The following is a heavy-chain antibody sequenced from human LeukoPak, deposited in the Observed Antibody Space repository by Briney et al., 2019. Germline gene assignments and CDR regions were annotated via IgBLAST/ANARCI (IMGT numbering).Heavy chain of an antibody. D-gene: IGHD2-15*01. CDR1: GYTFTSYY. CDR3: AREVVATTGDLYYYIDV. Sequence: ASVKVSCKASGYTFTSYYMHWVRQAPGQGLEWMGIINPSGGSTSYAQKFQGRVTMTRDTSTSTVYMELSSLRSEDTALYYCAREVVATTGDLYYYIDVWGKGTTVTVSS. J-gene: IGHJ6*03. CDR2: INPSGGST. V-gene: IGHV1-46*03.